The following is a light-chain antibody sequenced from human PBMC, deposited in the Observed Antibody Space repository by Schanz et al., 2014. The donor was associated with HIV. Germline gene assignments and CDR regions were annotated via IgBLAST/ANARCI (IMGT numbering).Light chain of an antibody. J-gene: IGLJ3*02. Sequence: QSALTQPASVSGSPGQSITITCTGTSSDIGGHNYVSWYYQQPGKAPKLIIYDVDSRPSGVSDRLSGSKSANTASLTISGLQAEDEADYYCCSYTSSSTWVFGGGTKLTVL. CDR1: SSDIGGHNY. V-gene: IGLV2-14*03. CDR3: CSYTSSSTWV. CDR2: DVD.